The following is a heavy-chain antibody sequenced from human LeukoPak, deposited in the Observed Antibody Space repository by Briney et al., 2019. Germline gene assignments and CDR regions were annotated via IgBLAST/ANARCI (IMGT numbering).Heavy chain of an antibody. CDR3: ARAALDDYGGNGGDY. J-gene: IGHJ4*02. D-gene: IGHD4-23*01. V-gene: IGHV4-59*01. CDR2: IYYSGST. Sequence: PSETLSLTCTVSGGSISSYYWSWIRQPPGKGLEWIGYIYYSGSTNYNPSLKSRVTISVDTSKNQFSLKLSSVTAADTVVYYCARAALDDYGGNGGDYWGQGTLVAVSS. CDR1: GGSISSYY.